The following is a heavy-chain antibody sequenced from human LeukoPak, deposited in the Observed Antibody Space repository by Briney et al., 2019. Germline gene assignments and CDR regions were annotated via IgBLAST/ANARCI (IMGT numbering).Heavy chain of an antibody. CDR1: SGSISSYY. V-gene: IGHV4-59*01. CDR2: IYYSGIT. Sequence: PSETLSLTCIVSSGSISSYYCSWIRHPPGKGLEWIGYIYYSGITNYNPSLKSRVTISVDTSKNQFPLKLSSVTAADTAVYYCARVRLAYGSGSCDYFDYWGQGTLVTISS. J-gene: IGHJ4*02. D-gene: IGHD3-10*01. CDR3: ARVRLAYGSGSCDYFDY.